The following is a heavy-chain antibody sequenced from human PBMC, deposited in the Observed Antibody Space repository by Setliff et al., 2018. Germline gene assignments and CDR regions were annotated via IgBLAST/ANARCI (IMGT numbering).Heavy chain of an antibody. CDR1: DDSFTSSRYY. CDR3: VRPGGTTVVARHFDY. V-gene: IGHV4-39*01. J-gene: IGHJ4*01. Sequence: SETLSLTCTVSDDSFTSSRYYWGWIRQAPGSGLEWIGSISYSGTPYYNASVESRVTISIDTSRNQCSLELRSVTVADTATYYCVRPGGTTVVARHFDYWGSGILVTVSS. CDR2: ISYSGTP. D-gene: IGHD2-15*01.